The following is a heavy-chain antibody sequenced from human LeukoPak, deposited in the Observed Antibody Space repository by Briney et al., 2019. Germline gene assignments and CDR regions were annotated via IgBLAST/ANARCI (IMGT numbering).Heavy chain of an antibody. CDR3: AKDLSYYDSRGPDY. CDR1: GFTFSNHW. Sequence: GGSLRLSCAASGFTFSNHWMHWVRQAPGKGLEWVSAISGSGGSTYYADSVKGRFTISRDNSKNTLYLQMNSLRAEDTAVYYCAKDLSYYDSRGPDYWGQGTLATVSS. V-gene: IGHV3-23*01. D-gene: IGHD3-22*01. CDR2: ISGSGGST. J-gene: IGHJ4*02.